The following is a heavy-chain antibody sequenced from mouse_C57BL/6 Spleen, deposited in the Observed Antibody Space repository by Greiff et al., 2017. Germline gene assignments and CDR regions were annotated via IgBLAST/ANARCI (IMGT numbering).Heavy chain of an antibody. D-gene: IGHD1-1*01. CDR2: IDPSDSET. CDR1: GYTFTSYW. CDR3: ARNGENYYGSSGYFDV. Sequence: QVQLQQPGAELVRPGSSVKLSCKASGYTFTSYWMHWVKQRPIHGLEWIGNIDPSDSETHYNQKFKDKATLTVDKSSSTAYMQLSSLTSEDSAVYYCARNGENYYGSSGYFDVWGTGTTVTVSS. J-gene: IGHJ1*03. V-gene: IGHV1-52*01.